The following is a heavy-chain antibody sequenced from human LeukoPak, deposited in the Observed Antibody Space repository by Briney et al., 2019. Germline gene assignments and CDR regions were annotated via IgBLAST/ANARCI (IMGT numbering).Heavy chain of an antibody. J-gene: IGHJ5*02. CDR2: IYYSGST. D-gene: IGHD4-17*01. Sequence: SQTLSLTCTVSGGSISSGGYYWSWIRQHPGKGLEWIGYIYYSGSTYYNPSLKSRVTISVDTSKNQFSLKLSSVTAADTAVYYCARYTVTTLDNWFDPWGRGTLVTVSS. V-gene: IGHV4-31*03. CDR1: GGSISSGGYY. CDR3: ARYTVTTLDNWFDP.